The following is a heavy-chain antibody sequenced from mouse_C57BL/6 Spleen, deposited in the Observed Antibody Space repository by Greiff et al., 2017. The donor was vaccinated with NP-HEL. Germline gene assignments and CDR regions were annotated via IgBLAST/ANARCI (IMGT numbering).Heavy chain of an antibody. J-gene: IGHJ1*03. D-gene: IGHD1-1*01. V-gene: IGHV8-12*01. CDR1: GFSLSTSGMG. Sequence: QVTLKESGPGILQSSQTLSLTCSFSGFSLSTSGMGVSWIRQPSGKGLEWLAHIYWADDKRYNPSLKSRLTISKDTSRNQVFLKITSVDTADTATYYGARRTTVVGDWYFDVWGTGTTVTVSS. CDR2: IYWADDK. CDR3: ARRTTVVGDWYFDV.